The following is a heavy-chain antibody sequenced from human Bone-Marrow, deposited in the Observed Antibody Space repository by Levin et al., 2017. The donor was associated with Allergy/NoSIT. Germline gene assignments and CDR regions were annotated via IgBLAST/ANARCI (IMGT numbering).Heavy chain of an antibody. J-gene: IGHJ6*03. V-gene: IGHV3-23*01. D-gene: IGHD3-3*01. CDR1: GFTFSSYA. CDR2: ISGSGGST. CDR3: AKTIFGVVRYYYYYMDV. Sequence: GESLKISCAASGFTFSSYAMSWVRQAPGKGLEWVSAISGSGGSTYYADSVKGRFTISRDNSKNTLYLQMNSLRAEDTAVYYCAKTIFGVVRYYYYYMDVWGKGTTVTVSS.